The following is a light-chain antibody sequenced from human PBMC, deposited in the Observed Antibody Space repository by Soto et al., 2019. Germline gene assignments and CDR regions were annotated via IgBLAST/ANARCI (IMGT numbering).Light chain of an antibody. CDR1: PSVTNY. CDR3: QQYGSSPST. CDR2: GAS. V-gene: IGKV3-20*01. J-gene: IGKJ1*01. Sequence: EIVLTQSPGTLSLSPGERATLSCRASPSVTNYLAWYQQKPGQAPRLLIYGASIRATGIPDRFSGSGSGTEFTLTISGLEPEDFAVYYCQQYGSSPSTFGQGTKVDIK.